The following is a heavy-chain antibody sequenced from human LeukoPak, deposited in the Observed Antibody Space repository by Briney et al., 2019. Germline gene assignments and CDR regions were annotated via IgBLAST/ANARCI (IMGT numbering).Heavy chain of an antibody. Sequence: GGSLRLSCAASRFTFSSYWMHWVRQAPGKGLVWVSRINSDGSSTNYADSVKGRFTISKDNAKNTVNLQMNSLRAEDTAVYYCVSFYETYWGRGTLVTVSS. CDR2: INSDGSST. CDR1: RFTFSSYW. CDR3: VSFYETY. V-gene: IGHV3-74*01. D-gene: IGHD2/OR15-2a*01. J-gene: IGHJ4*02.